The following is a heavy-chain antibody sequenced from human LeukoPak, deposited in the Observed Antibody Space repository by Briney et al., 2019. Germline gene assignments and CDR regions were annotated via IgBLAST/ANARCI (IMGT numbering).Heavy chain of an antibody. CDR1: GDSISSYY. CDR2: IYYSGST. V-gene: IGHV4-59*01. CDR3: ARDQEWELGWFDP. J-gene: IGHJ5*02. D-gene: IGHD1-26*01. Sequence: SETLSLTCTVSGDSISSYYCSWIRQPPGKGLEWIGYIYYSGSTSYNPSLKSRVTISLDTSINQFSLKLRSVTAADTAVYYCARDQEWELGWFDPWGQGTLVTVSS.